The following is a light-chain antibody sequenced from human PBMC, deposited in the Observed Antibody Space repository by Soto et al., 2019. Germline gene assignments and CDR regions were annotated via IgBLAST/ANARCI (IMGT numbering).Light chain of an antibody. V-gene: IGLV1-44*01. CDR2: VTN. CDR3: AGGEDSLNGHV. J-gene: IGLJ1*01. CDR1: SSNIGENT. Sequence: QSVLTQPPSASGTPGQRVTISCSGSSSNIGENTVSWYQQLSGTAPKLLIQVTNRRPSGVPDRFSGSKSGTSASLAIGGLQSEDEAVYYCAGGEDSLNGHVFGTGTKVTVL.